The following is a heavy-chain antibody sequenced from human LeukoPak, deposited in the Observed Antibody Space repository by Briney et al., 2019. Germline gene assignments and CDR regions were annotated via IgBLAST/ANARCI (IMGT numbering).Heavy chain of an antibody. CDR2: IYYSGST. CDR1: GGSISSGDYY. J-gene: IGHJ4*02. Sequence: SETLSLTCTVSGGSISSGDYYWSWIRQPPGKGLEWIGYIYYSGSTYYNPSLKSRVTISVDTSKNQFSLKLSSVTAADTAVYYCAREGPLSLGDSSGYSCLDYWGQGTLVTVSS. D-gene: IGHD3-22*01. CDR3: AREGPLSLGDSSGYSCLDY. V-gene: IGHV4-30-4*01.